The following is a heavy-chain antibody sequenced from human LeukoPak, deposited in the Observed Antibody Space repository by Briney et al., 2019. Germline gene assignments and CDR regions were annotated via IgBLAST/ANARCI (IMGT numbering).Heavy chain of an antibody. Sequence: PGGSLRLSCAASGFTFSSYEMNWVRQAPGKGLEWVSVIYSGGSTYYADSVKGRFTISRDNSKNTLYLQMNSLRAEDTAVYYCARGGSYSSSWCDYWGQGTLVTVSS. CDR2: IYSGGST. J-gene: IGHJ4*02. D-gene: IGHD6-13*01. CDR1: GFTFSSYE. CDR3: ARGGSYSSSWCDY. V-gene: IGHV3-53*01.